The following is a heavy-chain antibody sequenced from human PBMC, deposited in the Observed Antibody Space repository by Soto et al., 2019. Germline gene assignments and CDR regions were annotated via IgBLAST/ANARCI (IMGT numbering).Heavy chain of an antibody. CDR1: GGTFSSYA. V-gene: IGHV1-69*13. CDR2: IIPIFGTA. D-gene: IGHD3-10*01. J-gene: IGHJ6*02. CDR3: ARDRMVRGVPFPPPYYYYGMDV. Sequence: SVKVSCKASGGTFSSYAISWVRQAPGQGLEWMGGIIPIFGTANYAQKFQGRVTITADESTSTAYMELSSLRSEDTAVYYCARDRMVRGVPFPPPYYYYGMDVWGQGTTVTVSS.